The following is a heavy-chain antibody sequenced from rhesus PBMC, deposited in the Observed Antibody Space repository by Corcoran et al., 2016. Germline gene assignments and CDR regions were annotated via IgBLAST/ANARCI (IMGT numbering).Heavy chain of an antibody. J-gene: IGHJ2*01. CDR2: ICGSGGSN. V-gene: IGHV4S14*01. CDR3: ARVGSSWSEWDTVGTEWYFDL. Sequence: QVQLQESGPGLVKPSETLSLTCAVSGYSISSGYYWGWIRQPPGKGLEWMGGICGSGGSNYLNPSLKSRVTLSVDTSKNQFSLKLSSVTAADTAVYYCARVGSSWSEWDTVGTEWYFDLWGPGTPITISS. CDR1: GYSISSGYY. D-gene: IGHD5-42*01.